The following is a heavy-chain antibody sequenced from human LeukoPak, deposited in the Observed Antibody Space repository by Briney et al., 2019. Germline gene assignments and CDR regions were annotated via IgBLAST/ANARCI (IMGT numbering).Heavy chain of an antibody. CDR1: GGSISNYY. J-gene: IGHJ4*02. Sequence: SGTLSLTCTVSGGSISNYYWSWIRQPPGKGLEWIGYIYYSGSTNYNPSLKSRVTISVDTSKNQVSLKLSSVTAADTAVYYCARGSGWYFYWGQGTLVTVSS. D-gene: IGHD6-19*01. V-gene: IGHV4-59*01. CDR2: IYYSGST. CDR3: ARGSGWYFY.